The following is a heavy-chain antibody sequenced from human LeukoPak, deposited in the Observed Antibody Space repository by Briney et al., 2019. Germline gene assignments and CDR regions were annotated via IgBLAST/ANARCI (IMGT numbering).Heavy chain of an antibody. J-gene: IGHJ6*04. CDR3: AQGIIQLWPQV. CDR2: IYWDDDK. D-gene: IGHD5-18*01. Sequence: GSGPTLVKPTQTLTLTCTFSGFSLSTSGVGVGWIRQPPGKALVWLALIYWDDDKRYSPSLKSRLTITKDTSKNQVVLTMTNMDPVDTATYYCAQGIIQLWPQVWGKGTTVTVSS. V-gene: IGHV2-5*02. CDR1: GFSLSTSGVG.